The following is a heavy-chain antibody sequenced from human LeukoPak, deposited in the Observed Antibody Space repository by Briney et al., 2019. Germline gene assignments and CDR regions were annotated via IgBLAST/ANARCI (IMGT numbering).Heavy chain of an antibody. CDR1: GFTVSSNY. D-gene: IGHD3-22*01. J-gene: IGHJ3*02. CDR3: ASDYDSSGYYYLGAFDI. CDR2: IYSGGST. V-gene: IGHV3-66*01. Sequence: PGGSLRLSCAASGFTVSSNYMSWVRQAPGQGLEWVSVIYSGGSTYYADSVKGRFTISRDNSKNTLYLQKNSLRAEDTAVYYCASDYDSSGYYYLGAFDIWGQGTMVTVSS.